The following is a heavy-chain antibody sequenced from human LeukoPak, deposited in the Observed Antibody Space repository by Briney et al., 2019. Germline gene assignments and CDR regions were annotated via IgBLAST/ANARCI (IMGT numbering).Heavy chain of an antibody. Sequence: SQTLSLTCTVSGDSISRGRYYWSWIRQPAGKGLEWIGRIYTTGSSNYNPSLKSRVTISVDTSENHFSLKLNSVTAADTAVYYCARGHIGGSNWDALHIWGQGTMVTVSS. V-gene: IGHV4-61*02. CDR1: GDSISRGRYY. D-gene: IGHD3-16*01. CDR2: IYTTGSS. J-gene: IGHJ3*02. CDR3: ARGHIGGSNWDALHI.